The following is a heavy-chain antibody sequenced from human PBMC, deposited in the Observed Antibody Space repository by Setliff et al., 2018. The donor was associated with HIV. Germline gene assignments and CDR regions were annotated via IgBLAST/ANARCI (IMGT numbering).Heavy chain of an antibody. CDR1: GGTFSSFA. CDR2: IIPIFGTA. Sequence: SVKVSCKASGGTFSSFAISWVRQAPGQGLEWMGGIIPIFGTANYAQKFQGRVTITRDTSISTAYMELSGLRSDDTAVYYCARVDDFWSGPNTAGYMDVWGKGTTVTVSS. V-gene: IGHV1-69*05. D-gene: IGHD3-3*01. CDR3: ARVDDFWSGPNTAGYMDV. J-gene: IGHJ6*03.